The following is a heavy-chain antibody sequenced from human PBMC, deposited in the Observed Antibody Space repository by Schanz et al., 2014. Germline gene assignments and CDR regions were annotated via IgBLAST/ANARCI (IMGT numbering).Heavy chain of an antibody. V-gene: IGHV4-31*03. CDR2: IYYSGST. D-gene: IGHD1-1*01. J-gene: IGHJ2*01. CDR3: ARDTTWRLDL. CDR1: GGSISSGGYY. Sequence: QVQLQESGPGLVKPSQTLSLTCTVSGGSISSGGYYWSWIRQHPGKGLEWIGYIYYSGSTYYNPSLKSRVTISVGTSKTQSALKLTSLTAADTAVYYCARDTTWRLDLWGRGTLVTVSS.